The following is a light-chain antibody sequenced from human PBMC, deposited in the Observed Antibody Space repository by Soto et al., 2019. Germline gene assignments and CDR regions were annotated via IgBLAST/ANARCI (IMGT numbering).Light chain of an antibody. CDR3: HQYGSSPFT. CDR1: QSVSSPY. V-gene: IGKV3-20*01. CDR2: GAS. J-gene: IGKJ3*01. Sequence: EVVLTQSPVTLSLSPGERATLSCRASQSVSSPYVAWYQQKPGQLPRLLISGASSRATDIPDSFIGSGSGTHFTLTIARQAPEDCAMYNCHQYGSSPFTFGLGTKVDI.